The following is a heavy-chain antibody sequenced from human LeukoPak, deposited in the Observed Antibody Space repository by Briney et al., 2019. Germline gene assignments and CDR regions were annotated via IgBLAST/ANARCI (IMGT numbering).Heavy chain of an antibody. CDR3: AREVSRWPYYFDY. V-gene: IGHV4-30-4*01. Sequence: PSETLSLTCTVSGGSISSGDYYCSWIRQPPWKGLYWIGYIYYSGSTYYNPSLKSRVTISVDTSKNQFSLKLSSVTAADTAVYYCAREVSRWPYYFDYWGQGTLVTVSS. J-gene: IGHJ4*02. CDR2: IYYSGST. D-gene: IGHD4-23*01. CDR1: GGSISSGDYY.